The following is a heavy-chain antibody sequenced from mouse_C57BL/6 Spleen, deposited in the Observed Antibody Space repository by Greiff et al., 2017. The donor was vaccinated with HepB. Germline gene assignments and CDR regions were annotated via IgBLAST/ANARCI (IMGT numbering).Heavy chain of an antibody. J-gene: IGHJ4*01. CDR2: ISYSGST. CDR1: GYSITSDY. Sequence: EVNLVESGPGLAKPSQTLSLTCSVTGYSITSDYWNWIRKFPGNKLEYMGYISYSGSTYYNPSLKSRISITRDTSKNQYYLQLNSVTTEDTATYYCARSARGDYYAMDYWGQGTSVTVSS. V-gene: IGHV3-8*01. CDR3: ARSARGDYYAMDY.